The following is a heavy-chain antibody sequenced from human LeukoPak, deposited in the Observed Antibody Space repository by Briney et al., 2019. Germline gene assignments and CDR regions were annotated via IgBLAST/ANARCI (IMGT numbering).Heavy chain of an antibody. CDR2: ISSSGGST. D-gene: IGHD4-17*01. J-gene: IGHJ4*02. V-gene: IGHV3-64*01. CDR1: GFIFSSYA. CDR3: ASNGDSPYYFDY. Sequence: GGSLRLSCAACGFIFSSYAMLWLRQAPGKGLEYVTAISSSGGSTYYSNSVKGTFTISRDNSNNTLYLQMGSLRAEYMAVYYCASNGDSPYYFDYWGQGTLVTVSS.